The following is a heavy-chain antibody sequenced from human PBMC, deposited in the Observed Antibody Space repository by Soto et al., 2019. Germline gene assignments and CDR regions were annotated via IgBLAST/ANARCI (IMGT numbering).Heavy chain of an antibody. CDR1: GFTFSSYS. CDR2: VGGGGDNI. CDR3: AKRDSGSGRSPPLINY. J-gene: IGHJ4*02. Sequence: QLLESGGGLVQPGGSLRLSCAASGFTFSSYSMNLVLQAPGKGLQWVATVGGGGDNIFYADSVKGRFTISRDDSQSMVFLQMNSLRPEDTAVYFCAKRDSGSGRSPPLINYWGQGTLVTVSS. D-gene: IGHD3-10*01. V-gene: IGHV3-23*01.